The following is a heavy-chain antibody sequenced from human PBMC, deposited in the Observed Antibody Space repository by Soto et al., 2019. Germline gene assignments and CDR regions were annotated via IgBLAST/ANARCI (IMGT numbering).Heavy chain of an antibody. Sequence: PSETLSLTCAVYGGSFSGYYWSWIRQPPGKGLEWIGEINHSGSTNYNPSLKSRVTISVDTSKNQFSLKLSSVTAADTAVYYCERGGPLGTVKDNWFDPWGQGTLVTVSS. CDR3: ERGGPLGTVKDNWFDP. V-gene: IGHV4-34*01. CDR2: INHSGST. CDR1: GGSFSGYY. D-gene: IGHD1-1*01. J-gene: IGHJ5*02.